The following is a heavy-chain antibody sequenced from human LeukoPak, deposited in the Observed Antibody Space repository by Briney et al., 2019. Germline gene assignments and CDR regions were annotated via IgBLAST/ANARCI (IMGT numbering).Heavy chain of an antibody. CDR2: INTGNGNT. CDR1: GYTLTSYA. J-gene: IGHJ4*02. V-gene: IGHV1-3*04. CDR3: ARGGSRVTTFYIIDY. Sequence: ASVKVSYKASGYTLTSYAIHWVRQAPGQRPEWMGWINTGNGNTKYSQKFQGRVTITRDTSANTAYMELSSLRFEDTAVYYCARGGSRVTTFYIIDYWGQGTLVTVSS. D-gene: IGHD4-17*01.